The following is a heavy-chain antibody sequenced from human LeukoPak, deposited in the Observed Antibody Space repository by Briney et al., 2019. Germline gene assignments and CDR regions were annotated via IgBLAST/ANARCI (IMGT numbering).Heavy chain of an antibody. Sequence: SETLSLTXTVSGGSISSYYWSWIRQPPGKGLEWIGYIYYSGSTNYNPSLKSRVTISVDTSKNQFSLKLSSVTAADTAVYYCARDSRSGGTTYFDYWGQGTLVTVSS. CDR3: ARDSRSGGTTYFDY. V-gene: IGHV4-59*01. CDR2: IYYSGST. CDR1: GGSISSYY. D-gene: IGHD2-15*01. J-gene: IGHJ4*02.